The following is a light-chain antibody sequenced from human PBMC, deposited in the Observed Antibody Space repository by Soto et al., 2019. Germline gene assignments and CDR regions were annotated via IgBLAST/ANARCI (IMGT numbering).Light chain of an antibody. V-gene: IGLV2-14*03. CDR1: GNDPLDYRF. Sequence: QSVLTQPDSVSGSPGQSITISCSGDGNDPLDYRFVSWYQQHPGNAPRLLIFDVDNRPSGVSDRFSGSKSGDTASLTISGLQSKDEADYFCFSYSNDQIALFGGGTKSPS. CDR3: FSYSNDQIAL. CDR2: DVD. J-gene: IGLJ2*01.